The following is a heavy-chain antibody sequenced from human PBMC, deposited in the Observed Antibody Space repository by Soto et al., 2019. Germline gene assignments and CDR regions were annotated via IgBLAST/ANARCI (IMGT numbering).Heavy chain of an antibody. CDR1: GYTFTTSG. V-gene: IGHV1-18*01. D-gene: IGHD6-19*01. J-gene: IGHJ5*02. CDR3: AISMTSVAFISRGPDP. Sequence: QVQLVQSGAEVKKPGASVKVSCKASGYTFTTSGINWVRQAPGQRLEWMGWISSYNGNTNYAQRLQERVTMTREKAPTTAYMEIRSLSSAGRSTYYCAISMTSVAFISRGPDPWGKGTL. CDR2: ISSYNGNT.